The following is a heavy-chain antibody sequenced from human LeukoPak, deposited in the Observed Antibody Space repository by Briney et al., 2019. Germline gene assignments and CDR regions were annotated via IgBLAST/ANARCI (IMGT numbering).Heavy chain of an antibody. J-gene: IGHJ4*02. CDR3: ASGEFDYYDSIIF. D-gene: IGHD3-22*01. V-gene: IGHV3-74*01. CDR2: INSDGSST. Sequence: GGSLRLSCEASGFTFSSYWMHWVRQAPGKGLVWVSRINSDGSSTSYADSVKGRFTISRDNAKKTLYLQMNSLRDEDTAVYYCASGEFDYYDSIIFGGQGTLVTVSS. CDR1: GFTFSSYW.